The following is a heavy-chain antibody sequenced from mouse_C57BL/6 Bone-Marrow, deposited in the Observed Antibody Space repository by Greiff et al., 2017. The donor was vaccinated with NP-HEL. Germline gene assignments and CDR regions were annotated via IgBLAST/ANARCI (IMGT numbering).Heavy chain of an antibody. CDR3: AGGLRREGYYAMDY. CDR2: IYPGDGDT. V-gene: IGHV1-82*01. D-gene: IGHD2-4*01. CDR1: GYAFSSSW. J-gene: IGHJ4*01. Sequence: VQLQQSGPELVKPGASVKISCKASGYAFSSSWMNWVKQRPGKGLEWIGRIYPGDGDTNYNGKFKGKATLTADKSSSTAYMQLSSLTSEDSAVYFCAGGLRREGYYAMDYWGQGTSVTVSS.